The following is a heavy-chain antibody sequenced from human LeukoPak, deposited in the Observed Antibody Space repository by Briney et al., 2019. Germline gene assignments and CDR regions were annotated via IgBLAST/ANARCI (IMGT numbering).Heavy chain of an antibody. V-gene: IGHV4-59*02. CDR2: IYYSGST. Sequence: SETLSLTCTVSGVSVTSYYWSWIRQPPGKGLEWIGYIYYSGSTNYDPSLKSRVTISVDTSKNQFSLKLSSVTAADTAVYYCASAPYYYGSGRPFDYWGQGTLVTVSS. D-gene: IGHD3-10*01. J-gene: IGHJ4*02. CDR3: ASAPYYYGSGRPFDY. CDR1: GVSVTSYY.